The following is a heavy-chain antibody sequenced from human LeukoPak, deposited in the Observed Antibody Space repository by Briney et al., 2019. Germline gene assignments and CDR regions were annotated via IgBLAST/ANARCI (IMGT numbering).Heavy chain of an antibody. Sequence: GGSLRLSCAASGFTFSSYWKNWVRQAPGKGLEWVANIKQDGSEKYYVDSVKGRFTISRDNSKNTLYLQMYSLRAEDTAVYYCAKVEGASKASVYWGQGALVTVSS. CDR3: AKVEGASKASVY. CDR1: GFTFSSYW. CDR2: IKQDGSEK. D-gene: IGHD1-1*01. V-gene: IGHV3-7*03. J-gene: IGHJ4*02.